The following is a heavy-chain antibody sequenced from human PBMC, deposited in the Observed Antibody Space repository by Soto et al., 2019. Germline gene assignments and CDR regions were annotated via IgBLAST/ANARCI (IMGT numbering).Heavy chain of an antibody. CDR3: AKQRRGYSGYDWGSKLQALDY. J-gene: IGHJ4*02. CDR1: GFTVSSNY. D-gene: IGHD5-12*01. Sequence: GGSLRLSCAASGFTVSSNYMSWVRQAPGKGLEWVSVIYSGGSTYYADSVKGRFTISRDNSKNTLYLQMNSLRAEDTAVYYCAKQRRGYSGYDWGSKLQALDYWGQGTLVTVSS. CDR2: IYSGGST. V-gene: IGHV3-66*01.